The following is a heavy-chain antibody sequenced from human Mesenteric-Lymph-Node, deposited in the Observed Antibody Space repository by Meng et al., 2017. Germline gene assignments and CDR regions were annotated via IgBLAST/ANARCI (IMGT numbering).Heavy chain of an antibody. CDR2: IYHSGST. CDR1: GGSISSRNW. CDR3: ARVVTALWGYYFDY. V-gene: IGHV4-4*02. Sequence: QLQRQESGPGLVKPSGTLPLTCAVSGGSISSRNWWSWVRQPPGKGLEWIGEIYHSGSTNYNPSLKSRVTISVDKSKNQFSLKLSSVTAADTAVYYCARVVTALWGYYFDYWGQGTLVTVSS. J-gene: IGHJ4*02. D-gene: IGHD2-21*02.